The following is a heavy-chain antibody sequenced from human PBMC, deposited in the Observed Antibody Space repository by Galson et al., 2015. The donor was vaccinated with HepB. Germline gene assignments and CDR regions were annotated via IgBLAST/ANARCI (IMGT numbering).Heavy chain of an antibody. V-gene: IGHV3-7*01. D-gene: IGHD3-3*01. Sequence: SLRLSCAASGFTFSSYWMSWVRQAPGKGLEWVANIKQDGSEKYYVDSVKGRFTISRDNAKNSLYLQMNSLRAEDTAVYYCARDHYDFWSGYYVDYWGQGTLVTVSS. CDR2: IKQDGSEK. CDR3: ARDHYDFWSGYYVDY. J-gene: IGHJ4*02. CDR1: GFTFSSYW.